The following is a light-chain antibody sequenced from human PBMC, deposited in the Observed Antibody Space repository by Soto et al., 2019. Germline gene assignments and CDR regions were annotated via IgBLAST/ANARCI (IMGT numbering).Light chain of an antibody. Sequence: EIMLKHSPGTLSLSPGERATLSRRASQSVSSSYLAWYQQKPGQAPRLLIYGASSRATGIPDRFSGSGSGTDFTLTISRLEPEDFAVYYCQQYGSSPLTFGGGTKVDI. CDR3: QQYGSSPLT. CDR1: QSVSSSY. V-gene: IGKV3-20*01. CDR2: GAS. J-gene: IGKJ4*01.